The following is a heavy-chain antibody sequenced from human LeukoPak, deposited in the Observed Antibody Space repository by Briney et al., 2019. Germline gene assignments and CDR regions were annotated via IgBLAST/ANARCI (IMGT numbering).Heavy chain of an antibody. J-gene: IGHJ4*02. CDR2: ISGSGGST. CDR3: AKVSDIVVVPAAWIDY. D-gene: IGHD2-2*01. CDR1: GFTFSSYA. V-gene: IGHV3-23*01. Sequence: GGSLRLSCAAFGFTFSSYAMSWVRQAPGKGLEWVSAISGSGGSTYYADSVKGRFTISRDNSKNTLYLQMNSLRAEDTAVYYCAKVSDIVVVPAAWIDYWGQGTLVTVSS.